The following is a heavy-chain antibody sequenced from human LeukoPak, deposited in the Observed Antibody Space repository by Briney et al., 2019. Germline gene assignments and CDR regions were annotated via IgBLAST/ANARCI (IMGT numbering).Heavy chain of an antibody. CDR2: IIPIFGTA. Sequence: SVKVPCKASGYTFTGYYMHWVRQAPGQGLEWMGGIIPIFGTANYAQKFQGRVTITTDESTSTAYMELSSLRSEDTAVYYCAIPPRDTAMATRYYYYYMDVWGKGTTVTVSS. J-gene: IGHJ6*03. CDR3: AIPPRDTAMATRYYYYYMDV. CDR1: GYTFTGYY. V-gene: IGHV1-69*05. D-gene: IGHD5-18*01.